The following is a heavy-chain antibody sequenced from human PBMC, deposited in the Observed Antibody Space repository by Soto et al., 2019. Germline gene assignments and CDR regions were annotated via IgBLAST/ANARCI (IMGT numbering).Heavy chain of an antibody. CDR2: ISAYNGNT. Sequence: ASVKVSCKASGYTFTSYGISWVRQAPGQGLEWMGWISAYNGNTNYAQKLQGRVTMTTDTSTSTAYMELRSLRSDDTAVYFCARDLDGSGNYYTDYWGQGTLVTVSS. D-gene: IGHD3-10*01. CDR1: GYTFTSYG. V-gene: IGHV1-18*01. J-gene: IGHJ4*02. CDR3: ARDLDGSGNYYTDY.